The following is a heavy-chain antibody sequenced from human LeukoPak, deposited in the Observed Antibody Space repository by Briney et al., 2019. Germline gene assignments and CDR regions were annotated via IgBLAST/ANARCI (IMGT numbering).Heavy chain of an antibody. CDR1: GGSISSSSYY. D-gene: IGHD5-18*01. CDR2: IYYSGST. V-gene: IGHV4-39*01. Sequence: SETLSLTCTVSGGSISSSSYYWGWIRQPPGKGLEWIGSIYYSGSTYYNPSLKSRVTISVDTSKNQFSLKLSSVTPADTAVYYCARVARGGSYSYGYIDYYYYYYMDVWGKGTTVTVSS. CDR3: ARVARGGSYSYGYIDYYYYYYMDV. J-gene: IGHJ6*03.